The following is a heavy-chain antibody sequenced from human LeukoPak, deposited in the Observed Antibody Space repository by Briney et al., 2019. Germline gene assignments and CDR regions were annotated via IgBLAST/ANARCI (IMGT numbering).Heavy chain of an antibody. J-gene: IGHJ6*03. CDR2: MNPNSGNT. Sequence: GSVKVSCKASEYTFTSYDINWVRQATGQGLEWMGWMNPNSGNTGYAQKFQGRVTMTRNTSISTAYMELSSLRSEDTAVYYCARTLGYCTNGVCAGAHYYYYMDVWGKGTTVTVSS. CDR1: EYTFTSYD. CDR3: ARTLGYCTNGVCAGAHYYYYMDV. V-gene: IGHV1-8*01. D-gene: IGHD2-8*01.